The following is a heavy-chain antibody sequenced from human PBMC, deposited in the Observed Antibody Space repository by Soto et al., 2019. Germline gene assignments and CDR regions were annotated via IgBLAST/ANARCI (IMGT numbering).Heavy chain of an antibody. CDR1: GGSFSGYY. V-gene: IGHV4-34*01. Sequence: SETLSLTCAVYGGSFSGYYWSWIRQPPGKGLEWIGEINHSGSTNYNLSLKSRVTISVDTSKNQFSLKLSSVTAADTAVYYCAKSGSYYYYGMDVWGQGTTVTVSS. D-gene: IGHD1-26*01. CDR2: INHSGST. J-gene: IGHJ6*02. CDR3: AKSGSYYYYGMDV.